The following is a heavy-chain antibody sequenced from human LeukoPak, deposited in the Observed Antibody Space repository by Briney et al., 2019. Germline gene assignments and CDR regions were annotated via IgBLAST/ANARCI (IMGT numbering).Heavy chain of an antibody. CDR1: GDIFTGYY. D-gene: IGHD6-19*01. Sequence: ASVKLSCKASGDIFTGYYMHWVRQAPGQGLEWMGWINPNSGGTNYAQKCQGRVTMTRDTSISTAYMDLNRLRSDDKAVYYCARVVAVTGTPVYYMDVWGKGTTVTVSS. V-gene: IGHV1-2*02. CDR3: ARVVAVTGTPVYYMDV. CDR2: INPNSGGT. J-gene: IGHJ6*03.